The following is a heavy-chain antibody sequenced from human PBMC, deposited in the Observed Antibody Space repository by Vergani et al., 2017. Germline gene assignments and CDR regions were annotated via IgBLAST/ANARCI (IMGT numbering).Heavy chain of an antibody. CDR1: GGSISSSSYY. D-gene: IGHD5-18*01. J-gene: IGHJ6*02. V-gene: IGHV4-39*01. CDR2: IYYSGST. CDR3: ARTSPIDSYGNYGMDV. Sequence: QLQLQESGPGLVKPSETLSLTCTVSGGSISSSSYYWGWIRQPPGKGLEWIGSIYYSGSTYYNPSLKSRVTISVDTSKNQFSLKLSSVTAADTAVYYCARTSPIDSYGNYGMDVWGQGTTVTVSS.